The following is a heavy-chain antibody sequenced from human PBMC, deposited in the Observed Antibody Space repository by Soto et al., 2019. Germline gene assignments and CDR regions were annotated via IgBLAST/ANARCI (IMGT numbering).Heavy chain of an antibody. V-gene: IGHV1-69*13. Sequence: ASVKVSCKASGGTFSSYAISWVRQAPGQGLEWMGGIIPIFGTANYAQKFQGRVTITADESTSTAYMELSSLRSEDTAVYYCARGIVVVPAAIPDWFDPWGQGTLVTVSS. D-gene: IGHD2-2*02. CDR2: IIPIFGTA. CDR3: ARGIVVVPAAIPDWFDP. J-gene: IGHJ5*02. CDR1: GGTFSSYA.